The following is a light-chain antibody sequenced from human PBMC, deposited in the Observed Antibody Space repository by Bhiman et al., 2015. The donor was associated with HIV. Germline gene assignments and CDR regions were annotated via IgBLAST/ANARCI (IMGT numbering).Light chain of an antibody. CDR1: GSDVGGYNH. J-gene: IGLJ3*02. V-gene: IGLV2-23*02. Sequence: QSALTQPASVSGSPGQSITISCTGTGSDVGGYNHVSWYQQHPGKAPKLMIYDVSNRPSGVSNRFSGSKSGNTASLTISGLQTEDEADYYCCSYAGTSTSIMFGGGTKLTVL. CDR3: CSYAGTSTSIM. CDR2: DVS.